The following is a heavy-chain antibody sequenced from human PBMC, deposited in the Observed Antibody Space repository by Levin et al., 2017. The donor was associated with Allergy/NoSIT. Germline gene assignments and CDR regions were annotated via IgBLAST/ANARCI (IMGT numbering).Heavy chain of an antibody. CDR2: INSDGSST. Sequence: GESLKISCAASGFTFSSYWMHWVRQAPGKGLVWVSRINSDGSSTSYADSVKGRFTISRDNAKNTLYLQMNSLRAEDTAVYYCARAGSSGSYLEWYNWFDPWGQGTLVTVSS. V-gene: IGHV3-74*01. J-gene: IGHJ5*02. CDR1: GFTFSSYW. D-gene: IGHD1-26*01. CDR3: ARAGSSGSYLEWYNWFDP.